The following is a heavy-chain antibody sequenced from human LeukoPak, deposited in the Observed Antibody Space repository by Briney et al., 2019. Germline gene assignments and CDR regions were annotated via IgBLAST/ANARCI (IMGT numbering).Heavy chain of an antibody. J-gene: IGHJ3*02. V-gene: IGHV3-23*01. CDR2: VSGSGSST. D-gene: IGHD3-9*01. Sequence: PGGSLRLSCAASGFTLSTYAMNWVRQAPGKGLEWVSAVSGSGSSTYCTDSVKGRFTIFRDNSKNTLYLQMNSLRAEDTALYYCAREDWSYPRAFDIWGQGTLVTVSS. CDR3: AREDWSYPRAFDI. CDR1: GFTLSTYA.